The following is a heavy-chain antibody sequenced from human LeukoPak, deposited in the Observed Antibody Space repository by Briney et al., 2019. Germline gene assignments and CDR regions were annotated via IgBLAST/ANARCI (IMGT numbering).Heavy chain of an antibody. Sequence: GGSLRLSCAASGFIFTTYTMHWVRQAPGKGLEWVAIISYDGSNKYYADSVKGRFTISRDNSKNTLYLQMNSLRAEDTAVYYCAKGLAAATPLGWFDPWGQGTLVTVSS. J-gene: IGHJ5*02. V-gene: IGHV3-30*04. CDR3: AKGLAAATPLGWFDP. CDR2: ISYDGSNK. D-gene: IGHD6-13*01. CDR1: GFIFTTYT.